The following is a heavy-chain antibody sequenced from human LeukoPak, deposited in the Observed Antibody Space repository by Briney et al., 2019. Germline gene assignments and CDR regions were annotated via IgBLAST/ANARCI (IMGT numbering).Heavy chain of an antibody. CDR2: IIPIFGTA. J-gene: IGHJ6*03. CDR3: ARGALVATTYYYYYYMDV. V-gene: IGHV1-69*06. Sequence: SVKVSCRASGGTFSSYAISWVRQAPGQGLEWMGGIIPIFGTANYAQKFQGRVTITADKSTSTAYMELSSLRSEDTAVYYCARGALVATTYYYYYYMDVWGKGTTVTVSS. D-gene: IGHD5-12*01. CDR1: GGTFSSYA.